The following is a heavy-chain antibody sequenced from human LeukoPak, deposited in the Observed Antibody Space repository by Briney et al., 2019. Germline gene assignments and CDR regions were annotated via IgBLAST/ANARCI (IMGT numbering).Heavy chain of an antibody. Sequence: ASVKVSCKASGYTFTNYDINWVRQATGQGLEWMGWMNPNSGNTGYAQKFQGRVTMTRNTSISTAYMELSSLRSEDTAVYYCATGAALHYYDSSGYPLRNWGRGTLVTVSS. J-gene: IGHJ4*02. CDR1: GYTFTNYD. D-gene: IGHD3-22*01. CDR3: ATGAALHYYDSSGYPLRN. CDR2: MNPNSGNT. V-gene: IGHV1-8*01.